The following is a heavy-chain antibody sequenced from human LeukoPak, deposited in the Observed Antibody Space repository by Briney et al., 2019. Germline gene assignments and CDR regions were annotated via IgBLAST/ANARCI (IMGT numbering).Heavy chain of an antibody. D-gene: IGHD2-2*01. CDR1: GFTFDDYA. CDR3: AKGYCSSTSCPGDY. V-gene: IGHV3-9*03. CDR2: ISWNSGSI. J-gene: IGHJ4*02. Sequence: PGGSLRHSCAASGFTFDDYAMHWVRQAPGKGLEWVSGISWNSGSIGYADSVKGRFTISRDNAKNSLYLQMNSLRAEDMALYYCAKGYCSSTSCPGDYWGQGTLVTVSS.